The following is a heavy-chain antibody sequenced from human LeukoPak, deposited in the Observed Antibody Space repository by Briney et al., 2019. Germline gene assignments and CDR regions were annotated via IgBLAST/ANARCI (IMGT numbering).Heavy chain of an antibody. CDR2: ISAYNGNT. J-gene: IGHJ5*02. CDR3: ARVFAGGTQLWLPNWFDP. Sequence: GASVKVSCKASGYTFTSYGISWVRQAPGQGLEWMGWISAYNGNTNYAQKLQGRVTMTTDTSTSTAYMELRSLRSDNTAVYYCARVFAGGTQLWLPNWFDPWGQGTLATVSS. V-gene: IGHV1-18*01. CDR1: GYTFTSYG. D-gene: IGHD5-18*01.